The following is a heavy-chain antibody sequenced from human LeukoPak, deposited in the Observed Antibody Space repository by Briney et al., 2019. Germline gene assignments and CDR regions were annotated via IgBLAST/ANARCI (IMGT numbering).Heavy chain of an antibody. D-gene: IGHD6-19*01. CDR1: GFTFSNYA. CDR3: ARHSSGYYFDY. V-gene: IGHV3-23*01. Sequence: GGSLRLSCAASGFTFSNYAMSWVRQAPGKGLEWVSTVSVSGDSTYYADSVKGRFTISRDKSKNTLYLQMNSLRVEDTAVYYCARHSSGYYFDYWGQGTLVTVSS. CDR2: VSVSGDST. J-gene: IGHJ4*02.